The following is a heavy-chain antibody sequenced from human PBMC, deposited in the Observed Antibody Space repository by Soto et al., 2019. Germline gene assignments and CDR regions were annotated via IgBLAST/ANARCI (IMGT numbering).Heavy chain of an antibody. CDR3: ARGVRDRY. Sequence: EVQLVESGRGLVQPGESLRLSCAASGFTFSKYWMSWVRQAPGKGLEWVANIKPDGSEKYYVDSVKGRFTISRDNAKNSLYLQMNSLKAEDTAVYYCARGVRDRYWGQGTLVTVSS. J-gene: IGHJ4*02. CDR1: GFTFSKYW. V-gene: IGHV3-7*04. D-gene: IGHD2-21*01. CDR2: IKPDGSEK.